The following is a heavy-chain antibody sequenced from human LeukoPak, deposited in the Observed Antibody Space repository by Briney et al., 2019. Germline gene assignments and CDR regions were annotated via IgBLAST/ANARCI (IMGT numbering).Heavy chain of an antibody. CDR2: ISYNGGST. V-gene: IGHV3-64*01. CDR3: ARAAGDGYNS. J-gene: IGHJ5*02. D-gene: IGHD5-24*01. Sequence: GGSLRLSCAASGFPFSNYAMHWVRQAPGKGLEYVSAISYNGGSTYYANSVKGRFTISRDNSKNTVYLQMGSLRAEDMAVYYCARAAGDGYNSWGQGTLVTVSS. CDR1: GFPFSNYA.